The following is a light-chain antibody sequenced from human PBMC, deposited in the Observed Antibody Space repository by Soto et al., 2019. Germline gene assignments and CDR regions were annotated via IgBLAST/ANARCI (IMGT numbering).Light chain of an antibody. CDR2: EVS. CDR3: CSYAGSSTSPRVV. Sequence: QSALTQPASVSGSPGQSITISCTGTSSDVGSYNLVSWYQQHPGKAPKLMIYEVSKRPSGVSNRFSGSKSGNTASLTISGLQAEDEADYYGCSYAGSSTSPRVVFGGGTKLTVL. CDR1: SSDVGSYNL. J-gene: IGLJ2*01. V-gene: IGLV2-23*02.